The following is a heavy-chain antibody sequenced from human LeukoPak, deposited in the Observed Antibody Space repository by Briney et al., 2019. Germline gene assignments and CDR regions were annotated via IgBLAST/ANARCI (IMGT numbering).Heavy chain of an antibody. J-gene: IGHJ6*03. CDR3: AKGTVRQGDYYYYMDV. CDR2: ISGSGGST. CDR1: GFTFSSYA. D-gene: IGHD4-17*01. Sequence: GGSLRLSCAASGFTFSSYAMHWVRQAPGKGLEWVSAISGSGGSTYYADSVKGRFTISRDNSKNTLYLQMNSLRAEDTAVYYCAKGTVRQGDYYYYMDVWGKGTTVSVSS. V-gene: IGHV3-23*01.